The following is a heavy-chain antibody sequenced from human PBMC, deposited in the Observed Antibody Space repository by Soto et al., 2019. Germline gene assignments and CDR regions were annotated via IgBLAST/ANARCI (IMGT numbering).Heavy chain of an antibody. D-gene: IGHD1-1*01. CDR2: ISDGGDRV. J-gene: IGHJ4*02. V-gene: IGHV3-23*01. CDR3: ATQDIRGTTGTT. CDR1: GFTFNTYA. Sequence: GGSLRLSCAASGFTFNTYAMGWVRQAPGEGLEWVSLISDGGDRVYYAIPVMGRFTISRDNSKNTLYLQVNSLRAEDTAVYYCATQDIRGTTGTTWGQGTLVTVS.